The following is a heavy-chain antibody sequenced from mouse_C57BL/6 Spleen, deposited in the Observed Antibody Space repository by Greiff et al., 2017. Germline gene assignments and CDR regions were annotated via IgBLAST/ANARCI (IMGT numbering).Heavy chain of an antibody. V-gene: IGHV1-64*01. CDR2: IHPNSGNT. Sequence: QVQLQQPGAELVKPGASVKLSCKASGYTFTSYWMHWVKQRPGQGLEWIGMIHPNSGNTNYNEKFKSKATLTVDKSSSTAYMQLSSLTSEDSAVYCCAIWLREFDYWGQGTTLTVSS. CDR1: GYTFTSYW. D-gene: IGHD2-2*01. J-gene: IGHJ2*01. CDR3: AIWLREFDY.